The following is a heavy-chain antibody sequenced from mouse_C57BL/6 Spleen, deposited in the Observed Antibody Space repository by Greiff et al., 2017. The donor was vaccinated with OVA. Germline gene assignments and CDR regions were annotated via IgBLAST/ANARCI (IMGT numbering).Heavy chain of an antibody. D-gene: IGHD2-3*01. CDR3: ARSYDGYYSWYFDV. CDR1: GYTFTSYW. Sequence: VQLQQPGAELVKPGASVKLSCKASGYTFTSYWMHWVKQRPGQGLEWIGMIHPNSGSTNYNEKFKGKATLTVDKSSSTAYMQLSSLTSEDSAVYYCARSYDGYYSWYFDVWGTGTTVTVSS. V-gene: IGHV1-64*01. CDR2: IHPNSGST. J-gene: IGHJ1*03.